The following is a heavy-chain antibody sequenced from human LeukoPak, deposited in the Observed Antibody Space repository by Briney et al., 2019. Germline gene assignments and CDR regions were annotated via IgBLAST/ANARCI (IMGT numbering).Heavy chain of an antibody. CDR2: IKSKTDGGTT. J-gene: IGHJ4*02. CDR3: AKDTIAAAAYTGGGYFDY. V-gene: IGHV3-15*01. CDR1: GFTFSNAW. D-gene: IGHD6-25*01. Sequence: PGGSLRPSCAASGFTFSNAWMSWVRQAPGKGLEWVGRIKSKTDGGTTDYAAPVKGRFTISRDDSKNTLYLQMNSLRAEDTAVYYCAKDTIAAAAYTGGGYFDYWGQGTLVTVSS.